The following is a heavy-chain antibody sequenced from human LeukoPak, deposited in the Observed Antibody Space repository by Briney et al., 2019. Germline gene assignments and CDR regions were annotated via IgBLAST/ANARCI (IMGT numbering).Heavy chain of an antibody. Sequence: GGSLRLSCAASGFTFSDHFMSWIRQAPGKGLEWGSYISNSGRTIYYADSVKGRFTISRGNAENSLYLQMNRLRAEATAVYYCARVIATRPHYHYYMDVWGKGTTVTVSS. J-gene: IGHJ6*03. CDR3: ARVIATRPHYHYYMDV. V-gene: IGHV3-11*04. D-gene: IGHD6-6*01. CDR2: ISNSGRTI. CDR1: GFTFSDHF.